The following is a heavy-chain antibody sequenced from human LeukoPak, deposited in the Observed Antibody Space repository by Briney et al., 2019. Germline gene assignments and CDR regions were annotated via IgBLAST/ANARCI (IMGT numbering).Heavy chain of an antibody. D-gene: IGHD6-19*01. Sequence: SETLSLTCAVYGGSFSGYYWSWIRQPPGKRLEWIGEINHSGSTNYNPSLKSRVTISVDTSKNQFSLKLSSVTAADTAVYYCARGRESSALAGTSYFYCGQGTLVTVSS. J-gene: IGHJ4*02. CDR3: ARGRESSALAGTSYFY. CDR2: INHSGST. V-gene: IGHV4-34*01. CDR1: GGSFSGYY.